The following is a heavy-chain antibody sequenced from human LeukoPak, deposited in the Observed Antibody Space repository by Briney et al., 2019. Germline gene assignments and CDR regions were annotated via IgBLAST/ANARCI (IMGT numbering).Heavy chain of an antibody. CDR2: IYYSGST. Sequence: SETLSLTCTVSGGSISSSSYYWGWIRQPPGKGLEWIGSIYYSGSTYYNPSLKSRVTISVDTSKNQFSLKLSSVTAADTAVYYCARRTSIQIFDYWGQGTLVTVSS. D-gene: IGHD5-18*01. CDR1: GGSISSSSYY. CDR3: ARRTSIQIFDY. V-gene: IGHV4-39*07. J-gene: IGHJ4*02.